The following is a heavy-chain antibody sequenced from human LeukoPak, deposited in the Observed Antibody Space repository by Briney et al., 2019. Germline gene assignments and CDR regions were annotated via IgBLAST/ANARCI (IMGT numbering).Heavy chain of an antibody. V-gene: IGHV1-69*04. CDR2: IIPILGIA. Sequence: SVKVSCKASGGTFSSYAISWVRQAPGQGLEWMGRIIPILGIANYAQKFQGRVTITADKSTSTAYMELSSLRSEDTAVYYCARTRGYSSYEDYWGQGTLVTVSS. CDR3: ARTRGYSSYEDY. D-gene: IGHD5-12*01. J-gene: IGHJ4*02. CDR1: GGTFSSYA.